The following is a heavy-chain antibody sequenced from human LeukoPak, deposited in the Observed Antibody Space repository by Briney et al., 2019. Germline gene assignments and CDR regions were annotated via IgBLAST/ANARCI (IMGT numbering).Heavy chain of an antibody. D-gene: IGHD2-2*01. CDR2: IKQDGSEK. CDR1: GFTFSSYT. Sequence: GGSLRLSCAASGFTFSSYTMNWVRQAPGKGLEWVANIKQDGSEKYYVDSVKGRFTISRDNAKNSLYLQMNSLRAEDTAVYYCARDLAGYCSSTSCSYFDYWGQGTLVTVSS. V-gene: IGHV3-7*01. CDR3: ARDLAGYCSSTSCSYFDY. J-gene: IGHJ4*02.